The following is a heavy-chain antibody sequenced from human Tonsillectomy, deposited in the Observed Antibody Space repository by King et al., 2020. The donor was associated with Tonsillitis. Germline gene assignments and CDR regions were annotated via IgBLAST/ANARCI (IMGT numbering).Heavy chain of an antibody. CDR2: ISGSSSYT. CDR3: ARQQMGDAFDI. Sequence: VQLVESGGGLVKPGGSLRLSCAASGFTFSDYYMSWIRQAPGKGLEGVSYISGSSSYTNYSDSVKGRFTISRDNANNSLYLQMNSLRAEDTAVYYCARQQMGDAFDIWGQGTMVTVSS. CDR1: GFTFSDYY. V-gene: IGHV3-11*05. J-gene: IGHJ3*02. D-gene: IGHD6-13*01.